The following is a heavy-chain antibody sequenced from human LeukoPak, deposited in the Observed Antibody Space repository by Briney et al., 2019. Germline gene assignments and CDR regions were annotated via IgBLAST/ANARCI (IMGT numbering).Heavy chain of an antibody. D-gene: IGHD2-2*01. CDR3: ARSYCSSTSCYPNRFDP. CDR1: GGTFSSYA. V-gene: IGHV1-69*01. J-gene: IGHJ5*02. CDR2: IMPIFGTA. Sequence: ASVKVSCKASGGTFSSYAISGVRQAPGQGLEWMGGIMPIFGTANYAQKFQGRVTITADESTTTAYMELSSLRSEDTAVYYCARSYCSSTSCYPNRFDPWGQGTLVTVSS.